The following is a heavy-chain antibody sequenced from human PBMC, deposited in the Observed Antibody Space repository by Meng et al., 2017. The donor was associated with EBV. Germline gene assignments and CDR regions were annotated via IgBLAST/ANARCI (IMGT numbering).Heavy chain of an antibody. CDR1: GFSLSTGGVG. CDR3: AHRRDEYSSSWYGWFDP. J-gene: IGHJ5*02. D-gene: IGHD6-13*01. CDR2: IYWDDDK. V-gene: IGHV2-5*02. Sequence: QITLTQSGPTLVKPTQTLTLTCTFSGFSLSTGGVGVGWIRQPPGKALEWLALIYWDDDKRYSPSLKSRLTITKDTSKNQVVLTMTNMDPVDTATYYCAHRRDEYSSSWYGWFDPWGQGTLVTVSS.